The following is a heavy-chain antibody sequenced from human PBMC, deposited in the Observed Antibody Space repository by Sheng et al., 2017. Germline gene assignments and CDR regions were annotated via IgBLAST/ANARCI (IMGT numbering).Heavy chain of an antibody. D-gene: IGHD3-10*01. J-gene: IGHJ6*02. V-gene: IGHV3-48*03. Sequence: EVQLVESGGGLVQPGGSLRLSCVASGFSFRTYEMHWVRQAPGKGLEWVSYISSSSSTIYYADSVKGRFTISRDNAKNSLYLQMNTLRAEDTAVYYCGRGDPYYYASGSRIYGMDVWGQGTTVTVSS. CDR3: GRGDPYYYASGSRIYGMDV. CDR2: ISSSSSTI. CDR1: GFSFRTYE.